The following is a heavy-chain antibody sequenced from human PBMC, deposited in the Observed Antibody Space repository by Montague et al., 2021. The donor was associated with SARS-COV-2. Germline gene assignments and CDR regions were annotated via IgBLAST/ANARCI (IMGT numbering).Heavy chain of an antibody. D-gene: IGHD3-9*01. CDR3: ARVDILTGCVDY. Sequence: SLRLSCAASGFTFSSYWMHWVRQAPGKGLVWVSRINSDGSSTSYADSVKGRFTISRDSAKNTLYLQMNSLRAEDTAVYYCARVDILTGCVDYWGQGTLVTVSS. CDR2: INSDGSST. CDR1: GFTFSSYW. V-gene: IGHV3-74*01. J-gene: IGHJ4*02.